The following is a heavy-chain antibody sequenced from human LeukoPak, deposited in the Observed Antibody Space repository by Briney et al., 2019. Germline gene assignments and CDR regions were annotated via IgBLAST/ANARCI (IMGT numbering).Heavy chain of an antibody. V-gene: IGHV3-7*01. CDR3: ARDKWGGYSYGQGAFDI. CDR1: GFTFSSYW. J-gene: IGHJ3*02. Sequence: GGSLRLSCAASGFTFSSYWMNWARQAPGKGLEWVASINHNGNVNYYVDSVKGRFTISRDNAKNSLYLQMNSLRAEDTAVYYCARDKWGGYSYGQGAFDIWGQGTMVTVSS. D-gene: IGHD5-18*01. CDR2: INHNGNVN.